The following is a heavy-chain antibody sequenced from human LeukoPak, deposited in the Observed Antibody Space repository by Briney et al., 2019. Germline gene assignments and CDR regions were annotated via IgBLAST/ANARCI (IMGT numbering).Heavy chain of an antibody. CDR3: ARDTAGGVFFDY. CDR1: GFTFSSYE. V-gene: IGHV3-48*03. D-gene: IGHD3-16*01. J-gene: IGHJ4*02. CDR2: ISSSGSTI. Sequence: GGSLRLSCAASGFTFSSYEMNWVRQAPGKGLEWVSYISSSGSTIYYADSVKGRFTISRDNAKNSLYLQMNSLRAEDTAVYYCARDTAGGVFFDYWGQGTLVTVSS.